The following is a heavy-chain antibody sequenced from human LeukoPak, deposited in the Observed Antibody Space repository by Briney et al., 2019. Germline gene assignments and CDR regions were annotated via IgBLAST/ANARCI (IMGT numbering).Heavy chain of an antibody. J-gene: IGHJ3*02. D-gene: IGHD3-9*01. CDR3: ARDDYDILTGSYGSAFDI. V-gene: IGHV1-18*01. Sequence: ASVKVSCKASGYTFTSYGISWVRQAPGQGLEWMGWISAYNGNTNYAQKLQGRVTMTTDTSTSTAYMELRSLRSDDTAVYYCARDDYDILTGSYGSAFDIWGQGTMVTVSS. CDR2: ISAYNGNT. CDR1: GYTFTSYG.